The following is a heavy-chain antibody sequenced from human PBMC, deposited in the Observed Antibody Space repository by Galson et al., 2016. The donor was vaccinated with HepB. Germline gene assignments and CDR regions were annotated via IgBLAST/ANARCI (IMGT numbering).Heavy chain of an antibody. CDR3: VHTGRHCTGNTCASPFDY. J-gene: IGHJ4*02. Sequence: PALVKPTQTLTLACTFSGFSLSSTGMGVAWIRQPPGKALAWLTLIFWDDDKRYSPSLETRLNISKDTPKNQVVLTMTNIDPVDTGTYYCVHTGRHCTGNTCASPFDYWGQGTQVTVSS. CDR1: GFSLSSTGMG. CDR2: IFWDDDK. D-gene: IGHD2-8*02. V-gene: IGHV2-5*02.